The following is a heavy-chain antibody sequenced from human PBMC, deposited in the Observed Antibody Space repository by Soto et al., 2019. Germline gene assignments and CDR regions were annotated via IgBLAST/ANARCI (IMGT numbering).Heavy chain of an antibody. CDR1: SGSISSSNW. V-gene: IGHV4-4*02. D-gene: IGHD3-3*01. CDR3: ARGLRDYDFWSGYLPHYYYYYMDV. Sequence: SETLSLTCAVSSGSISSSNWWSWIRQPPGKGLEWIGEIYHSGSTNYNPSLKSRVTKSVDKSKNQFSLKLSSVTAADTAVYYCARGLRDYDFWSGYLPHYYYYYMDVWGKGTTVTVSS. J-gene: IGHJ6*03. CDR2: IYHSGST.